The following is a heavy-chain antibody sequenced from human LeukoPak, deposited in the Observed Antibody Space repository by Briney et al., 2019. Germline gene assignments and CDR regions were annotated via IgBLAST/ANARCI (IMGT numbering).Heavy chain of an antibody. CDR2: INHSGST. V-gene: IGHV4-34*01. J-gene: IGHJ6*04. CDR1: VGSVGRDD. Sequence: SESLSLISRMCVGSVGRDDWSWIRKTTGKGLEWIGEINHSGSTNYNPSLKSRATISVDTSKSQFSLKLSSVTAADTAVYYCARFLDLPAWGSYRYGRDYYYGMDVWGKGTTVTVSS. D-gene: IGHD3-16*02. CDR3: ARFLDLPAWGSYRYGRDYYYGMDV.